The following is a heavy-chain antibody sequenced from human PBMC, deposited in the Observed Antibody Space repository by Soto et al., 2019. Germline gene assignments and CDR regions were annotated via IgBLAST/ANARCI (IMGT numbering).Heavy chain of an antibody. CDR2: INAGNGNT. D-gene: IGHD3-10*01. CDR1: GYSFSNYG. J-gene: IGHJ5*02. Sequence: GASVKVSCKASGYSFSNYGIHWVRQAPGQRPEWMGWINAGNGNTKYSQNFQDRVTLTRDTSATTTYMELSSLRSEDTAVYYCARRDYYGSGNKCNYLDPWGQGTLVTVSS. V-gene: IGHV1-3*01. CDR3: ARRDYYGSGNKCNYLDP.